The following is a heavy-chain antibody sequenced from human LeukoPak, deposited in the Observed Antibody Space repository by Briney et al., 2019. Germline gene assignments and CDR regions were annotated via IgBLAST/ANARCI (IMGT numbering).Heavy chain of an antibody. CDR3: ASWYGRGAWFDP. D-gene: IGHD1-14*01. Sequence: SETLSLTCSVSGGSISSSSYYWGWIRQPPGKGLEWIGTIYYSGSTYYNPSLKSRVTISVDTSKNQFSLKLSSVTAADTAVYYCASWYGRGAWFDPWGQGTLATVSS. J-gene: IGHJ5*02. CDR1: GGSISSSSYY. CDR2: IYYSGST. V-gene: IGHV4-39*01.